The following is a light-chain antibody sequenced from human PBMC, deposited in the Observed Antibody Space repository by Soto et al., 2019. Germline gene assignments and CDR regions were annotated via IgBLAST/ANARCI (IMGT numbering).Light chain of an antibody. V-gene: IGLV2-14*01. CDR3: SSYTSKSSLI. Sequence: QSVLTQPASVSGSPGQSITFSCTGTSSDVGRYNYVSWYQHHPGKAPKLIIYEVRNRPSGISFRFSGSKSGNTASLTISGLQAEDEADYYCSSYTSKSSLIFGGGTKLTVL. J-gene: IGLJ2*01. CDR1: SSDVGRYNY. CDR2: EVR.